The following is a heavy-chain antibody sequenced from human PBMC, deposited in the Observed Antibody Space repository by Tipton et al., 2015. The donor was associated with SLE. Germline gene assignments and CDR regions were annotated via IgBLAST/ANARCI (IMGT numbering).Heavy chain of an antibody. J-gene: IGHJ6*02. CDR3: ARGMVTWRGAILGVDV. Sequence: TLSLTCSVSGGSISSNYWIWIRQPPGKGLEWIGYISDGGDTNYNPSLKSRVTISVDPAKNQFSLKLTSVTAADTAMYYCARGMVTWRGAILGVDVWGQGTTVNVSS. CDR2: ISDGGDT. V-gene: IGHV4-59*08. CDR1: GGSISSNY. D-gene: IGHD2-21*02.